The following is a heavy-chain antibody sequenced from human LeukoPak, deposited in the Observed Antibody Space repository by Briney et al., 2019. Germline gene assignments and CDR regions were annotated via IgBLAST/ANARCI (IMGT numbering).Heavy chain of an antibody. CDR1: GFTFSSSS. J-gene: IGHJ4*01. V-gene: IGHV3-21*01. CDR2: IDSTSAYK. Sequence: GGSLRLSCAAFGFTFSSSSMNWVRQAPGKGLEWVSYIDSTSAYKLYTGSVEGRFTISRDNAKNSLYLQMNSLRAEDTAVYYCARDTSGSYSITYFDYWGHGALVTVSA. CDR3: ARDTSGSYSITYFDY. D-gene: IGHD3-10*01.